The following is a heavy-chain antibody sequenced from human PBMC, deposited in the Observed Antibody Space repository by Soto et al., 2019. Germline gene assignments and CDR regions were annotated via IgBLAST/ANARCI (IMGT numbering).Heavy chain of an antibody. CDR3: AKVYSGYDFYFDY. Sequence: GGSLRLSCAASGFTFSSNAMSWVRQAPGKGLEWVSAISGSGGSTYYADSVKGRFTISRDNSKNTLYLQMNSLRAEDTAVYYCAKVYSGYDFYFDYWGQGTLVTVSS. D-gene: IGHD5-12*01. V-gene: IGHV3-23*01. CDR2: ISGSGGST. J-gene: IGHJ4*02. CDR1: GFTFSSNA.